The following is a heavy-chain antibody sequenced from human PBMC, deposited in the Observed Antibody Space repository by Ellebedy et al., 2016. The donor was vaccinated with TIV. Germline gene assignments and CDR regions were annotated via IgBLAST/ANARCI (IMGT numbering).Heavy chain of an antibody. V-gene: IGHV3-48*02. CDR2: ISSSSSTM. CDR1: GFTFSSYG. D-gene: IGHD3-10*01. CDR3: ARDQGWAYPGSTRFDY. Sequence: GESLKISCAASGFTFSSYGMHWVRQAPGKGLEWVSYISSSSSTMYYADSVKGRFTISRDNAKNSLYLQMNSLRDEDTAVYYCARDQGWAYPGSTRFDYWGQGTLVTVSS. J-gene: IGHJ4*03.